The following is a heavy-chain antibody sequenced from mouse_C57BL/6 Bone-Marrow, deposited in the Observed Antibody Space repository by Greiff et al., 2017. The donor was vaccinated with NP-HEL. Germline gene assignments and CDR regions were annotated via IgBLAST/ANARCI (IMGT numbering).Heavy chain of an antibody. D-gene: IGHD1-1*01. V-gene: IGHV5-17*01. J-gene: IGHJ2*01. CDR3: ARDPATVGDY. CDR2: ISSGSSPI. CDR1: GFTFSDYG. Sequence: EVMLVESGGGLVKPGGSLKLSCAASGFTFSDYGMHWVRQAPEKGLAWVAYISSGSSPIYYADTVKGRFTISRDNAKNTLFLQMTSLRSEDTAMYYCARDPATVGDYWGQGTTLTVSS.